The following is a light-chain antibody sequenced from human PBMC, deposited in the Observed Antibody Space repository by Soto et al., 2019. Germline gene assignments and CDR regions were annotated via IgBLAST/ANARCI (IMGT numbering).Light chain of an antibody. J-gene: IGKJ2*01. CDR1: QSILYSSNNKNY. V-gene: IGKV4-1*01. Sequence: DIVMTQSPDSLAVSLGERATINCKSSQSILYSSNNKNYLAWYQQKPGQPPTLLIYWASTREFGVPDRFSGSGSGTDFTLTISSLQAEDGAVYYCQQYYSTPPTFGQGTKLEV. CDR2: WAS. CDR3: QQYYSTPPT.